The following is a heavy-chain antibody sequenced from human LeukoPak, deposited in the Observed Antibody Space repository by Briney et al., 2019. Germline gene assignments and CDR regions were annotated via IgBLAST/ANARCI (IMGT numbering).Heavy chain of an antibody. D-gene: IGHD5-18*01. CDR2: INHSGST. Sequence: SETLSLTCAVYGGSFSGYNWSWIRQPPGKGLEWIGEINHSGSTNYNPSLKSRVTISVDTSKNQFSLKLSSVTAADTAVYYCARGHRYSYGGFSDYWGQGTLVTVSS. J-gene: IGHJ4*02. V-gene: IGHV4-34*01. CDR1: GGSFSGYN. CDR3: ARGHRYSYGGFSDY.